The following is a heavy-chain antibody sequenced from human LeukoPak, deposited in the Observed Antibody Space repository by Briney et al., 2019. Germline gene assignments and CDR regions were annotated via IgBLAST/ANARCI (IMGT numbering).Heavy chain of an antibody. CDR2: ISAYNGNT. CDR3: ARGLYCSSTSCSDDY. J-gene: IGHJ4*02. Sequence: ASVKVSCKVSGYTFTSYGISWVRQAPGLGLEWMGWISAYNGNTNYAQKLQGRVTMTTDTSTSTAYMELRSLRSDDTAVYYCARGLYCSSTSCSDDYWGQGTLVTVSS. V-gene: IGHV1-18*01. CDR1: GYTFTSYG. D-gene: IGHD2-2*01.